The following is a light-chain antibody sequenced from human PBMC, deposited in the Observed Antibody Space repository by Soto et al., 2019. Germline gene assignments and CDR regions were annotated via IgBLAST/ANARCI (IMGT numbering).Light chain of an antibody. J-gene: IGKJ5*01. Sequence: EIVMTQSPATLSVSPGERATLSCRASQSVSSYLAWYQQKPGQAPRLLIYGASARATGIPARFSGSGSGTEFTLIISSLQSEDFAIYYCKQYNNWPLITFGQGTRLEI. V-gene: IGKV3-15*01. CDR3: KQYNNWPLIT. CDR2: GAS. CDR1: QSVSSY.